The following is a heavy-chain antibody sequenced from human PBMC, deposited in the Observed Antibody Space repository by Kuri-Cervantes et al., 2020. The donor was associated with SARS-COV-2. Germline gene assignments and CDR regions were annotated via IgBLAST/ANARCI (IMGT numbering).Heavy chain of an antibody. D-gene: IGHD3-3*01. CDR2: INPNSGGT. V-gene: IGHV1-2*02. Sequence: ASVKVSCKASGYTFTGYYMHWVRQAPGQGLEWMGWINPNSGGTNYAQKLQGRVTMTTDTSTSTAYMELRSLRSDDTAVYYCARNSYYDFWSGHARGSNAHGAWYWFDPWGQGTLVTVSS. CDR1: GYTFTGYY. CDR3: ARNSYYDFWSGHARGSNAHGAWYWFDP. J-gene: IGHJ5*02.